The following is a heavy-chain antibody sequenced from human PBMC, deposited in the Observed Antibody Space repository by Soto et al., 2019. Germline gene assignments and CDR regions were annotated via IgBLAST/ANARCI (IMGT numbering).Heavy chain of an antibody. CDR1: GYTFSNFW. V-gene: IGHV5-51*01. CDR3: ARSPRSSPYFDY. J-gene: IGHJ4*02. D-gene: IGHD6-13*01. Sequence: GESLKISCRCSGYTFSNFWIAWVRHLPGKGLEWMGIIYPGDHETRYSPSFHGKVTISADKSINTAYLQWSSLEASDSDFYYCARSPRSSPYFDYWGQGALVTVSS. CDR2: IYPGDHET.